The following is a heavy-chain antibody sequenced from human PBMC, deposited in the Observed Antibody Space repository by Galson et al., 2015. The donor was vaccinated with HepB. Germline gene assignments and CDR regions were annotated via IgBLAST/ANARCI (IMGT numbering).Heavy chain of an antibody. V-gene: IGHV1-18*01. J-gene: IGHJ3*01. CDR2: ISTYNGDT. D-gene: IGHD1-26*01. Sequence: SVKVSCKASGYTFTNYGISWVRQAPGQGLEWMGWISTYNGDTNYAQRLQGRVTITTDTSTSSANMELRSLRSDDTAVYYCVRRLYSDGAIGHDTFDVWGHEIMVTVSS. CDR1: GYTFTNYG. CDR3: VRRLYSDGAIGHDTFDV.